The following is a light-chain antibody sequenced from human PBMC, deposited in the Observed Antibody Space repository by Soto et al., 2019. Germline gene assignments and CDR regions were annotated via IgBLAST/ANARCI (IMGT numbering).Light chain of an antibody. V-gene: IGKV1-39*01. CDR2: ATS. CDR3: QQTYTTPRT. J-gene: IGKJ1*01. Sequence: DTQMTQSPSSLSASVGDRISITCRASQTVSTYLNWYQQKAGQAPTLLISATSTLQSAVPSRFSGSGSGTEFTLTITSLQPEDFATYYCQQTYTTPRTFGQATKVAFK. CDR1: QTVSTY.